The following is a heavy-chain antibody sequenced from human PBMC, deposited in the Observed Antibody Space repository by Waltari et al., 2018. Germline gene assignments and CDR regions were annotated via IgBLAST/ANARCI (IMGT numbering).Heavy chain of an antibody. Sequence: QITLKESGPTLVKPTQTLTLTCTFSGFSLSTRGVGVGWIRQPPGKALEWLALIYWDDDKRYSPSLKSRLTITKDTSKNQVVLTMTNMDPVDTATYYCAHRASSSHLGAGPYNWFDPWGQGTLVTVSS. D-gene: IGHD6-6*01. V-gene: IGHV2-5*02. CDR1: GFSLSTRGVG. J-gene: IGHJ5*02. CDR3: AHRASSSHLGAGPYNWFDP. CDR2: IYWDDDK.